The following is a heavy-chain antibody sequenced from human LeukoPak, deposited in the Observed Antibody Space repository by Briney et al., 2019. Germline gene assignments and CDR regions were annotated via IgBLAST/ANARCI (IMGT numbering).Heavy chain of an antibody. V-gene: IGHV3-23*01. D-gene: IGHD2-15*01. J-gene: IGHJ4*02. Sequence: PGGSLRVSCAASGFSFSSYAMSWVRQAPGKRLEWVSAISGSGSSTYYADSVKGRFTISRDNSKNTLYLQMNSLRAEDTAVYYCAKGSANAIIVVVVTAMYYFDYWGQGTLVTVSS. CDR1: GFSFSSYA. CDR3: AKGSANAIIVVVVTAMYYFDY. CDR2: ISGSGSST.